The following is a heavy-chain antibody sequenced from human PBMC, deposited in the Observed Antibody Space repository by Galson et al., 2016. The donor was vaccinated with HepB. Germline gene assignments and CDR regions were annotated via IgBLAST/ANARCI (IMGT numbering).Heavy chain of an antibody. CDR3: AHTNYYDILTGYFDY. Sequence: PALVKPTQTLTLTCTFSGFSLSTSGVGVGWIRQPPGKALEWLAFIYWDGDKRYSPSLKSRLTITKDTSKNQVVLTMTNMDPVDTAQNCCAHTNYYDILTGYFDYWGQGTLVTVSS. CDR2: IYWDGDK. V-gene: IGHV2-5*02. CDR1: GFSLSTSGVG. J-gene: IGHJ4*02. D-gene: IGHD3-9*01.